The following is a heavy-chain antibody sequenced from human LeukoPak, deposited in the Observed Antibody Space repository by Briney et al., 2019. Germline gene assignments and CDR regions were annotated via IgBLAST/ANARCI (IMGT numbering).Heavy chain of an antibody. CDR3: ARGPPRGKYYDMDV. J-gene: IGHJ6*03. D-gene: IGHD1-1*01. Sequence: PGGSLRLSCAASGFTFSSFDMHWVRQPTGPGLEWVSTIGTASDTYYPGSVEGRFTLSRDNAKNSLYLQMNSLTAGDTAVYYCARGPPRGKYYDMDVWGKGTTVTVSS. V-gene: IGHV3-13*01. CDR1: GFTFSSFD. CDR2: IGTASDT.